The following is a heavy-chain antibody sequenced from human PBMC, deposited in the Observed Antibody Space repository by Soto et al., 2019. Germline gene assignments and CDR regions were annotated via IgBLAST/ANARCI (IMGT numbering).Heavy chain of an antibody. CDR1: GFTFSSYA. J-gene: IGHJ4*02. CDR2: TSYDGNNK. Sequence: QVQLVESGGGVVQPGKALRLSCAASGFTFSSYAMHWVRQAPGKGLEWVAVTSYDGNNKYYADTVKGRFTISRDNFKHTLFLRMTSQRPEDTADCYCVREEYGGVYFDYWGQGTLVTVSS. V-gene: IGHV3-30-3*01. CDR3: VREEYGGVYFDY. D-gene: IGHD4-17*01.